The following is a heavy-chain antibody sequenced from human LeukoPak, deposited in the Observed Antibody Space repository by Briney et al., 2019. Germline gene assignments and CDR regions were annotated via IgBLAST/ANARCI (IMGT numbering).Heavy chain of an antibody. V-gene: IGHV4-30-4*01. D-gene: IGHD3-22*01. CDR1: GGSISSGDYY. J-gene: IGHJ5*02. CDR2: IYYSGST. CDR3: AREETYYYDSSGRLFDP. Sequence: NPSQTLSLTCTVSGGSISSGDYYWSWIRQPPGKGLEWIGYIYYSGSTYYNPSLKSRVTISVDTSKNQFSLKLSSVTAADTAVYYCAREETYYYDSSGRLFDPWGQGTLVTVSP.